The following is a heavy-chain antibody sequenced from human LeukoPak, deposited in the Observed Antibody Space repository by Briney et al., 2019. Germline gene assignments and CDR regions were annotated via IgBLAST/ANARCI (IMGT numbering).Heavy chain of an antibody. Sequence: SETLSLTCTLSGGPISSYYWSWIRQPPGKGLEWIAYIYYSGSTNYNPSLKSRVTISVDTSKNQFSLKLSSVTAADTAVYYCARGGDGYNYFDYWGQGTLVTVSS. V-gene: IGHV4-59*01. CDR2: IYYSGST. D-gene: IGHD5-24*01. CDR3: ARGGDGYNYFDY. J-gene: IGHJ4*02. CDR1: GGPISSYY.